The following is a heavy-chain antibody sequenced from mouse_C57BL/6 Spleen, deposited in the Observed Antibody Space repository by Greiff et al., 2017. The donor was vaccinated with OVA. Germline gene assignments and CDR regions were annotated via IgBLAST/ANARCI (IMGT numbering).Heavy chain of an antibody. J-gene: IGHJ1*03. Sequence: VKVVESGPGLVQPSQSLSITCTVSGFSLTSSGVHWVRQSPGKGLEWLGVIWSGGSTDYNAAFISRLSISKDNSKSQVFFKMNSLQADDTAIYYCARITTVHWYFDVWGTGTTVTVSS. CDR2: IWSGGST. CDR3: ARITTVHWYFDV. CDR1: GFSLTSSG. V-gene: IGHV2-2*01. D-gene: IGHD1-1*01.